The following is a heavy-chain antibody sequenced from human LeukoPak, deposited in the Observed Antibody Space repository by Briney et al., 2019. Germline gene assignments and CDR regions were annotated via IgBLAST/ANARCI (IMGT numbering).Heavy chain of an antibody. CDR2: ISFSGSTI. Sequence: GGSLRLSCAASGFTVSDYYMTWIRQAPGKGLDWVSYISFSGSTIYYADSVKGRFTIFRDNAKNSLYLQMNSLRVEDTAEYYCTREKQVGASSDSWGQGTLVTVSS. D-gene: IGHD1-26*01. V-gene: IGHV3-11*04. J-gene: IGHJ5*01. CDR1: GFTVSDYY. CDR3: TREKQVGASSDS.